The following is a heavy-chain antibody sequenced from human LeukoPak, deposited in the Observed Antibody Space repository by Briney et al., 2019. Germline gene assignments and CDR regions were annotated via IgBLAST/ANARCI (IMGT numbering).Heavy chain of an antibody. D-gene: IGHD3-10*01. J-gene: IGHJ4*02. CDR2: IYHSGST. V-gene: IGHV4-4*02. Sequence: PSETLSLTCAVSGGSISSNNWWTWVRQPPGTGLEWSGEIYHSGSTNQNPSLKRRLTISVDKSKNQFSLRLSSVPAADTAVYYCASCPVGSGSKVDYWGQGTLVTVSS. CDR1: GGSISSNNW. CDR3: ASCPVGSGSKVDY.